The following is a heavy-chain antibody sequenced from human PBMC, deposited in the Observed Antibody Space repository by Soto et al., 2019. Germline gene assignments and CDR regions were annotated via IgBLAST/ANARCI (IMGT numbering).Heavy chain of an antibody. D-gene: IGHD3-10*01. CDR1: GGSIRSGDYY. V-gene: IGHV4-30-4*01. CDR2: VFHTGTAY. CDR3: VRDSVRFGPAFDS. J-gene: IGHJ4*02. Sequence: SETLSLTCTVSGGSIRSGDYYWTWIRQPPGKGLEWIGYVFHTGTAYYYNPSLKRRVNMSIDTSKNQFSLKLNSVTAADTAIYYCVRDSVRFGPAFDSWGQGTQVTVSS.